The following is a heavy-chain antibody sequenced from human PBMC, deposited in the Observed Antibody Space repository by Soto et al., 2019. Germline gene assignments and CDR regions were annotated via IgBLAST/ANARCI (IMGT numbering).Heavy chain of an antibody. Sequence: ASVKVSCKASGYTFTSYYMHWVRQAPGQRLEWMGIINPSGGSTSYAQKFQGRVTMTRDTSTSTVYMELSSLRSEDTAVYYCARGGVRLGELSSPGYWGQGTLVTVSS. V-gene: IGHV1-46*01. J-gene: IGHJ4*02. CDR1: GYTFTSYY. CDR2: INPSGGST. CDR3: ARGGVRLGELSSPGY. D-gene: IGHD3-16*02.